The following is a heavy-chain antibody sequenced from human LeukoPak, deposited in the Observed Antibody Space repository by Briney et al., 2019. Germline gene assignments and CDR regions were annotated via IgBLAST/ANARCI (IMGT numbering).Heavy chain of an antibody. CDR3: ARVYGIPDY. CDR2: IYYSGST. CDR1: GGSISSDSYY. D-gene: IGHD1-14*01. V-gene: IGHV4-39*01. Sequence: SETLSLTCTVSGGSISSDSYYWAWIRQPPGKGLEWIASIYYSGSTYYNPSLKSRVTISVDTSRNQFSLKLSSVTAADTAVYYCARVYGIPDYWGQGTLVTVSS. J-gene: IGHJ4*02.